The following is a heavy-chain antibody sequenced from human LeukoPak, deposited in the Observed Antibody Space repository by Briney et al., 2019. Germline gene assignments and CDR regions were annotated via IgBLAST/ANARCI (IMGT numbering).Heavy chain of an antibody. CDR1: GFTFSNYN. D-gene: IGHD6-19*01. CDR2: ISSSSNTI. CDR3: ARDGYSSGWYFVDY. Sequence: GGSLRLSCAASGFTFSNYNMNWVRQAPGKGLEWVSYISSSSNTIYYADSVKGRFTISRDNAKNSLYLQMNSLRAEDTAVYYCARDGYSSGWYFVDYWGQGTLVTVSS. V-gene: IGHV3-48*04. J-gene: IGHJ4*02.